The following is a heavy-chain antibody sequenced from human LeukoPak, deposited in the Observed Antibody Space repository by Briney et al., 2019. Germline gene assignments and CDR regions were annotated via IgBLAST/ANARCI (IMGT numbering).Heavy chain of an antibody. CDR3: AKARTVIDY. D-gene: IGHD3/OR15-3a*01. V-gene: IGHV3-23*01. CDR1: GFTFSSYA. CDR2: ISGSGGTT. Sequence: GGSLRLSCAASGFTFSSYAMSWVRQAPGKGLEWVSAISGSGGTTYYADSVKGRFTISRDNSKNTLFLQMNGLRAEDTAVYYCAKARTVIDYWGQGTLVTVSS. J-gene: IGHJ4*02.